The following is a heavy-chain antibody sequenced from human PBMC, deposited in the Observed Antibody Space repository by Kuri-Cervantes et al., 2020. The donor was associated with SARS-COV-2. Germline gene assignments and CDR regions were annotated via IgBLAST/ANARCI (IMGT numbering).Heavy chain of an antibody. Sequence: GGSLRLSCAASGFTFSSYAMSWVRQAPGKGLEWVSAISGSGGSKYYADSVKGRFTISRDNSKNTLYLQMNSLRAEDTAVYYCEKAQVFSYGDYHFDYWGQGTLVTVSS. CDR3: EKAQVFSYGDYHFDY. V-gene: IGHV3-23*01. CDR1: GFTFSSYA. CDR2: ISGSGGSK. J-gene: IGHJ4*02. D-gene: IGHD4-17*01.